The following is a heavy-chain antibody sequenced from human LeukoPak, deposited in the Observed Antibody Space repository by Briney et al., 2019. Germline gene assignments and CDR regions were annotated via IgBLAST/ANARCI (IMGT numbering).Heavy chain of an antibody. CDR3: ARVPHYYYYMDV. CDR1: GGSISSYY. Sequence: PSETLSLTCTVSGGSISSYYWNWIRQPPGKGLEWIGYIYYSGSTNYNSSLKSRVIISVDTSKNQFSLKLSSVTAADTAVYYCARVPHYYYYMDVWGKGTTVTVSS. J-gene: IGHJ6*03. V-gene: IGHV4-59*01. CDR2: IYYSGST.